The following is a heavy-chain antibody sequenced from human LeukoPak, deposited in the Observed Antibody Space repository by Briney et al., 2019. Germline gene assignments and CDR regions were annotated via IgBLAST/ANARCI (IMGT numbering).Heavy chain of an antibody. J-gene: IGHJ4*02. D-gene: IGHD3-22*01. CDR2: IYCSGST. CDR3: ARDGDSSGYFDY. V-gene: IGHV4-30-4*01. CDR1: GGSISSGDYY. Sequence: SETLSLTCTVSGGSISSGDYYWSWIRQPPGKGLEWIGYIYCSGSTYYNPSLKSRVTISVDTSKNQFSLKLSSVTAADTAVYYCARDGDSSGYFDYWGQGTLVTVSS.